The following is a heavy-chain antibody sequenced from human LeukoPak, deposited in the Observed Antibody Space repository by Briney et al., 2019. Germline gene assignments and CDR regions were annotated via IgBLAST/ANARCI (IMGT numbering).Heavy chain of an antibody. J-gene: IGHJ6*02. D-gene: IGHD4-11*01. Sequence: PGGSLRLSCAASGLTFSSYGMHWVRQAPGKGLEWVAVIWYDGSNKYYADSVKGRFTISRDNSKNTLYLQMNSLRAEDTAVYYCARDTVTTWFNYYYGMDVWGQGTTVTVSS. CDR1: GLTFSSYG. CDR3: ARDTVTTWFNYYYGMDV. V-gene: IGHV3-33*01. CDR2: IWYDGSNK.